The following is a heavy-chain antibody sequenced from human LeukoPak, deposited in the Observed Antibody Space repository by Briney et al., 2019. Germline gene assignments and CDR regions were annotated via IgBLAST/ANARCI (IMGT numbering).Heavy chain of an antibody. CDR1: GGSISSGSYY. Sequence: NPSQTLSLTCTVSGGSISSGSYYWSWIRQPAGKGLEWIGSIYTSGSTNYNPSLKSRVTISVDTSKNRFSLKLSSVTAADTAVYYCARGERQYQLLWDFYYYYMDVWGKGTTVTVSS. CDR2: IYTSGST. D-gene: IGHD2-2*01. CDR3: ARGERQYQLLWDFYYYYMDV. V-gene: IGHV4-61*02. J-gene: IGHJ6*03.